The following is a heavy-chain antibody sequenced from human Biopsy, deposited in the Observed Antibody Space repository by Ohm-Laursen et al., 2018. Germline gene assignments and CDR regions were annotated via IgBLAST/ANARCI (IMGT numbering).Heavy chain of an antibody. CDR2: INPNSGVT. CDR1: GYTFTGYY. V-gene: IGHV1-2*02. Sequence: SVKVSCNASGYTFTGYYMHWVRQAPGQGLEWMGWINPNSGVTNYAQRFQGRVTMTRDTSISTAYMELSRLRPDDTAVYYCARDPRYGYGSYFDYWGQGTLVAVSS. J-gene: IGHJ4*02. D-gene: IGHD3-10*01. CDR3: ARDPRYGYGSYFDY.